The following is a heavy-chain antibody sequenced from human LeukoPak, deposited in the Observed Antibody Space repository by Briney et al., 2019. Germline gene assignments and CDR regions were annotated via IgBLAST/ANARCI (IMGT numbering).Heavy chain of an antibody. CDR1: GGSISRYY. CDR3: ARSVLGYSYGLHIDY. CDR2: IHYRGST. D-gene: IGHD5-18*01. J-gene: IGHJ4*02. Sequence: PETLSLTCTVSGGSISRYYWSWIRQPPGKGLEWIGYIHYRGSTNYNPSLKSRVTISVDTSKNQFSLKLSSLTAADTAVYYCARSVLGYSYGLHIDYWGQGTLVTVSS. V-gene: IGHV4-59*01.